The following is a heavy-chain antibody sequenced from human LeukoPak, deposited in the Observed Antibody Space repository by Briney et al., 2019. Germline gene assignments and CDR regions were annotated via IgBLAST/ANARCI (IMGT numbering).Heavy chain of an antibody. CDR3: ARDSSLGYDYVWGSYRYFDY. D-gene: IGHD3-16*02. Sequence: ASVKVSCKASGYTFTSYDINWVRQAPGQGLEWMGWISAYNGNTNYAQKLQGRVTMTTDTSTSTAYMELRSLRSDDTAVYYCARDSSLGYDYVWGSYRYFDYWGQGTLVTVSS. V-gene: IGHV1-18*01. CDR1: GYTFTSYD. J-gene: IGHJ4*02. CDR2: ISAYNGNT.